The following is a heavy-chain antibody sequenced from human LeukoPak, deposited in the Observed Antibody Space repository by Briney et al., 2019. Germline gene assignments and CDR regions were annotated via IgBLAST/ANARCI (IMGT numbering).Heavy chain of an antibody. CDR2: ISYDGSNK. V-gene: IGHV3-30*18. D-gene: IGHD3-10*01. CDR3: AKGSTFDY. J-gene: IGHJ4*02. CDR1: GFTFSSYG. Sequence: GRSLRLSCAASGFTFSSYGMHWVRQAPGKGLEWVAVISYDGSNKYYADSVKGRFTISRDNSKNTLYLQMNSLRAEDTAMYYCAKGSTFDYWGQGTLVTVSS.